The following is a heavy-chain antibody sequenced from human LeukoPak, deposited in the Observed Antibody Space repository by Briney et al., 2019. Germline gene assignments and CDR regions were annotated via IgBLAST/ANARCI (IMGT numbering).Heavy chain of an antibody. CDR2: ITDSGGST. V-gene: IGHV3-23*01. J-gene: IGHJ4*02. D-gene: IGHD6-6*01. CDR1: GFSFSIYA. CDR3: AKGSSSSRTYYFDY. Sequence: PGGSLRLSCAASGFSFSIYAMGWVRQAPGKGLEWVSAITDSGGSTYHADSVKGRFTISRDNSKNMLFLQMNSLRVEDTAVYYCAKGSSSSRTYYFDYWGQGTLVTVSS.